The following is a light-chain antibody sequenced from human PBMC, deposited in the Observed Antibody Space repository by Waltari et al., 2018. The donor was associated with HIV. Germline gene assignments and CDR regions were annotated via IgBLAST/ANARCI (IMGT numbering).Light chain of an antibody. V-gene: IGKV1-5*03. CDR1: QRISSW. CDR2: KAS. J-gene: IGKJ5*01. CDR3: QQYITYPIT. Sequence: DIQMTQSPSTLSASVGGRVTLACRASQRISSWLAWYQQKPGKAPKLLIYKASSLESGVPSRFSGSGSGTEFTLTINSLQPDDFATYYCQQYITYPITFGQGTRLEIK.